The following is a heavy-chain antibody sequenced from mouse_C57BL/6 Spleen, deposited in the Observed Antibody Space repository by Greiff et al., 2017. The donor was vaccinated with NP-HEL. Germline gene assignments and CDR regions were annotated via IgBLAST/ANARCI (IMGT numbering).Heavy chain of an antibody. CDR2: IYPGDGDT. J-gene: IGHJ1*03. V-gene: IGHV1-82*01. D-gene: IGHD2-1*01. CDR3: ARSGGNYERYFDV. CDR1: GYAFSSSW. Sequence: VHLVESGPELVKPGASVKISCKASGYAFSSSWMNWVKQRPGKGLEWIGRIYPGDGDTNYNGKFKGKATLTADKSSSTAYMQLSSLTSEDSAVYFCARSGGNYERYFDVWGTGTTVTVSS.